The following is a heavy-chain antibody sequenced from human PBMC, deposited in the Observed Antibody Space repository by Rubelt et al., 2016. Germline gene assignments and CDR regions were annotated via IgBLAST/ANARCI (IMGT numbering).Heavy chain of an antibody. V-gene: IGHV5-51*01. D-gene: IGHD6-6*01. J-gene: IGHJ3*02. Sequence: EVQLVQSGAEVKKPGESLKISCKGSGYSFTSYWIGWVRQMPGKGLEWMGILYPGDSDTRYSPSSQGQVPISADKSISTAYLQGSSLKASDTAMYYCASLSSSSHDAFDIWGQGTMVTVSS. CDR2: LYPGDSDT. CDR1: GYSFTSYW. CDR3: ASLSSSSHDAFDI.